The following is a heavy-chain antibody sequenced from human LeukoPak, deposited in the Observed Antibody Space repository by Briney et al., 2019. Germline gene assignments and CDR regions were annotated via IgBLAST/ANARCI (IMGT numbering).Heavy chain of an antibody. CDR3: ARGPMVRGVKVIDY. J-gene: IGHJ4*02. CDR2: IYYSGST. V-gene: IGHV4-59*01. Sequence: PSETLSLTCTVSGGSISSYYWSGIRQPPGKGLEWIGYIYYSGSTNYNPSLEGRVTISIDTSKNQFSLKLSSVTAADTAVYYCARGPMVRGVKVIDYWGQGTLVTVSS. CDR1: GGSISSYY. D-gene: IGHD3-10*01.